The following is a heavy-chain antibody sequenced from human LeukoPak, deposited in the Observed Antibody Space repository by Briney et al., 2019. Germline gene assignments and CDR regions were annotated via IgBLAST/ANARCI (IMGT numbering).Heavy chain of an antibody. Sequence: GGSLRLSCAASGFTFSSYGMHWVRQAPGKGLEWVAFIRYDGSNKYYADSVKGRFTISRDNSKNTLYLQMDSLRAEDTAVYYCAKDAAPGMGKLDYWGQGTLVTVSS. CDR3: AKDAAPGMGKLDY. J-gene: IGHJ4*02. V-gene: IGHV3-30*02. D-gene: IGHD3-10*01. CDR2: IRYDGSNK. CDR1: GFTFSSYG.